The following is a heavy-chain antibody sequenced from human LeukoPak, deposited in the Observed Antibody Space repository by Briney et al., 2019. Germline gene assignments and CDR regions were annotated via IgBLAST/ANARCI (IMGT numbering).Heavy chain of an antibody. CDR3: ACLTTADAFDI. V-gene: IGHV4-38-2*02. D-gene: IGHD3-22*01. CDR1: GYSISIGYY. CDR2: MYHSGST. Sequence: NSSETLSLTCTVSGYSISIGYYWGWIRQSPGKGLEWIATMYHSGSTYYNPSLKSRVTISVDTSKNQFSLKLSSVTAADTAVYYCACLTTADAFDIWGQGTMVTVSS. J-gene: IGHJ3*02.